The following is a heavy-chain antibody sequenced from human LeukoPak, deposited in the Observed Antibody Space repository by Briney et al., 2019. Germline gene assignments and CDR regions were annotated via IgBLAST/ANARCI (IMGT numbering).Heavy chain of an antibody. V-gene: IGHV4-59*08. D-gene: IGHD3-10*01. CDR2: IYYSGST. CDR3: ARLGMVRGVIIGPWFDY. CDR1: GGSISSYY. J-gene: IGHJ4*02. Sequence: SETLSLTCTVSGGSISSYYWSWIRQPPGKGLEWIGYIYYSGSTNYNPSLKSRVTISVDTSKNQFSLKLSSVTAADTAVYYCARLGMVRGVIIGPWFDYWGQGTLVTVSS.